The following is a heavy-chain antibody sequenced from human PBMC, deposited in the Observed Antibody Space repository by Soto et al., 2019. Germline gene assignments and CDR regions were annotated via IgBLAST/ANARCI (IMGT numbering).Heavy chain of an antibody. J-gene: IGHJ6*02. Sequence: PGGSLRLSCVASGFTFSDHYMSWIRQAPGKGLEWVSYISIDGRDTDYADSVKGRFTISRDNAKTSLYLQMNSLRAEDTAVYYCTRGHWGLDVWGQGTTVTVSS. CDR3: TRGHWGLDV. CDR1: GFTFSDHY. CDR2: ISIDGRDT. D-gene: IGHD3-3*02. V-gene: IGHV3-11*05.